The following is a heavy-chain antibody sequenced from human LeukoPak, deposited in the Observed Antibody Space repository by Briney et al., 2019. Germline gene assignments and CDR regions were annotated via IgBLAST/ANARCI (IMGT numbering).Heavy chain of an antibody. J-gene: IGHJ6*02. V-gene: IGHV4-39*07. CDR3: ARNGGDGPYYYYYGMDV. CDR2: IYYSGNA. D-gene: IGHD2-21*01. CDR1: GDSISSSSYY. Sequence: SETLSLTCTVSGDSISSSSYYWGWIRQPPGKGLEWIGSIYYSGNAYYNPSLKSRVTISVDTSMNQFSLKLSSVTAADTAVYYCARNGGDGPYYYYYGMDVWGQGTTVTVSS.